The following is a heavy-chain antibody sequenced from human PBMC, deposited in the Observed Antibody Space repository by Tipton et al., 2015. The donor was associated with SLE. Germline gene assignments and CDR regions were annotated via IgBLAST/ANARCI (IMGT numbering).Heavy chain of an antibody. CDR1: GFSISRAYY. Sequence: GLVKPSETLSLSCTVSGFSISRAYYWGWIRQPPGKGLEWIASIYHSGNTYYNPSLQSRVTISIDTSKNQFSLKLTSVTATDTAIYYCARVFGDFGTPSWYFDLWGRGTLVPVSS. V-gene: IGHV4-38-2*02. CDR2: IYHSGNT. J-gene: IGHJ2*01. CDR3: ARVFGDFGTPSWYFDL. D-gene: IGHD4-17*01.